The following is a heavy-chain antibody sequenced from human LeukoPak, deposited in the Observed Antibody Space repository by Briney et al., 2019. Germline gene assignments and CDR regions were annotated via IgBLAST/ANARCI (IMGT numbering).Heavy chain of an antibody. CDR1: GGSISSYY. CDR3: ARDPSVVAPQVWFDP. J-gene: IGHJ5*02. V-gene: IGHV4-4*07. Sequence: SETLSLTCTVSGGSISSYYWSWIRQPAGKGLEWIGRIYTSGSTNYNPSLKSRVTMSVDTSKNQFSLKLSSVTAADTAVYYCARDPSVVAPQVWFDPWGQGTLVTVSS. D-gene: IGHD2-15*01. CDR2: IYTSGST.